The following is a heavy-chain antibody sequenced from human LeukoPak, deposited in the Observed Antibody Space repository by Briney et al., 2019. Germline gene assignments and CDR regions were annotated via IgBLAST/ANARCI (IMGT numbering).Heavy chain of an antibody. D-gene: IGHD4-17*01. CDR1: EFTFSNYW. Sequence: GSLRLSCAASEFTFSNYWMSWVRLAPGKGMEWVANIKQDGSGTYYVDSVTGRFTISRDNAKNSLYLQMNSLRAEDTAVYYCAGCSTVTTYYYSYYMDIWGKGTTVTVSS. V-gene: IGHV3-7*01. J-gene: IGHJ6*03. CDR3: AGCSTVTTYYYSYYMDI. CDR2: IKQDGSGT.